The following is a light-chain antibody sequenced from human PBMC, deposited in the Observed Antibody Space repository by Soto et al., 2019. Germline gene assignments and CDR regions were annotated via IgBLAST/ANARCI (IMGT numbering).Light chain of an antibody. J-gene: IGLJ2*01. CDR3: QAWDSSHVV. CDR2: QDN. CDR1: KLGDKY. V-gene: IGLV3-1*01. Sequence: ELTQPPSVSVSPGQTASITCSGDKLGDKYACWYQQKPGQSPVLVIYQDNKRPSGIPERFSGSNSGNTATLTISGTQAMDEADYYCQAWDSSHVVFGGGTKLTVL.